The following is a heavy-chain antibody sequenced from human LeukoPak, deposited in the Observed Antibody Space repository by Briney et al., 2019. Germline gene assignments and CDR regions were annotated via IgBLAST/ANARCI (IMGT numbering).Heavy chain of an antibody. CDR3: AKDLRPYYYGSGSYFGY. D-gene: IGHD3-10*01. CDR2: ISGSGGST. Sequence: GGSLRLSCAASGFTFSSYAMSWVRQAPGKGLEWVSAISGSGGSTYYADSVKGRFTISRDNSKNTLYLQMNSLRAEDTAVYYCAKDLRPYYYGSGSYFGYWGQGTLVTVSS. J-gene: IGHJ4*02. V-gene: IGHV3-23*01. CDR1: GFTFSSYA.